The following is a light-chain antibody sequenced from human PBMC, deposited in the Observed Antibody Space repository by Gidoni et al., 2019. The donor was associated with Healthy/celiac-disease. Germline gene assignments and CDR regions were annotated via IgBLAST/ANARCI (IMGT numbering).Light chain of an antibody. CDR1: QRVSSY. V-gene: IGKV3-11*01. CDR2: DAS. CDR3: QQRSNWPLT. J-gene: IGKJ4*01. Sequence: EIVLTQSPATLSLSPGERATLSCSASQRVSSYLAWYQQKPGQAPRLLIYDASNRATGIPARFSGSGSGTDVTLSISSLEPEDFAVYYCQQRSNWPLTFGGGTKVEIK.